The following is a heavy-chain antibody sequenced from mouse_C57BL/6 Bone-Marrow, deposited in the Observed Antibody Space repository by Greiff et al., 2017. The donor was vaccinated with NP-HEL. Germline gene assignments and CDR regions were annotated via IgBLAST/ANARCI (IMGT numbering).Heavy chain of an antibody. Sequence: VQLQQSGAELVRPGASLKLSCKASGYTFTDYYINWVKQRPGQGLEWIARIYPGSGNTYYNEKFKGKATLTAEKSSSTAYMQLSSLTSEDSAVYFCARRGNYSNSWFAYWGQGTLVTVSA. CDR2: IYPGSGNT. CDR3: ARRGNYSNSWFAY. J-gene: IGHJ3*01. CDR1: GYTFTDYY. D-gene: IGHD2-5*01. V-gene: IGHV1-76*01.